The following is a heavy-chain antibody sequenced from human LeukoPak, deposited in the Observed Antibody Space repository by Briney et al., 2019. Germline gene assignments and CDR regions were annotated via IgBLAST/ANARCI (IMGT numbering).Heavy chain of an antibody. V-gene: IGHV4-34*01. J-gene: IGHJ5*02. CDR1: GGSFSGYY. CDR2: INHSGST. D-gene: IGHD2-15*01. Sequence: PSETLSLTCAVYGGSFSGYYWSWIRQPPGKGLEWIGEINHSGSTNYNPSLKSRVTISVDTSKNQFSLKLSSVTAADTAVYYCATMDPRYCSGGSCYGGEYNWFDPWGQGTLDTVSS. CDR3: ATMDPRYCSGGSCYGGEYNWFDP.